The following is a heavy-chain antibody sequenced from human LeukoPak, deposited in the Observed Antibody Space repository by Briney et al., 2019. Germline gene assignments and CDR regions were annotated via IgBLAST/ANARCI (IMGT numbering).Heavy chain of an antibody. D-gene: IGHD4-11*01. J-gene: IGHJ4*02. CDR2: IYYSGRT. Sequence: SETLSLTCTVSGGSISSDYWSWIRQPPGKGLEWIGYIYYSGRTYYTPSLKSRITISVDTPKNQFSLKLSSVTAADTAVYYCARGFYSPHYWGQGTLVSVSS. CDR1: GGSISSDY. V-gene: IGHV4-59*01. CDR3: ARGFYSPHY.